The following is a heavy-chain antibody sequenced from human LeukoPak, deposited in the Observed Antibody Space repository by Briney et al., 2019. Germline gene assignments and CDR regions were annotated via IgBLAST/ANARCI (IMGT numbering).Heavy chain of an antibody. J-gene: IGHJ4*02. Sequence: SQTLSLTCTVSGGSISSGDYYWSWIRQPPGKGLEWIGYIYYSGSTYYNPSLKSRVTISVDTSKNQFSLNLISVTAADTAVYYCARALNPLTGTYYFDYWGQGTLVTVSS. CDR1: GGSISSGDYY. CDR3: ARALNPLTGTYYFDY. CDR2: IYYSGST. D-gene: IGHD4/OR15-4a*01. V-gene: IGHV4-30-4*01.